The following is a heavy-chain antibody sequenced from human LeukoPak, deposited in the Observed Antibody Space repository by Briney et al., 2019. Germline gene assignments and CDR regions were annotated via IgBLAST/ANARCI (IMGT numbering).Heavy chain of an antibody. CDR3: ARPGYSSGWLSGDY. CDR1: GGSISSSSYY. Sequence: SETLSLTCTVSGGSISSSSYYWGWIRQPPGKGLEWIGSIYYSGSTYYNPSLKSRVTISVDTSKNQFSLKLSSVTAADTAVYYCARPGYSSGWLSGDYWGQGTLVTVSS. J-gene: IGHJ4*02. CDR2: IYYSGST. D-gene: IGHD6-19*01. V-gene: IGHV4-39*01.